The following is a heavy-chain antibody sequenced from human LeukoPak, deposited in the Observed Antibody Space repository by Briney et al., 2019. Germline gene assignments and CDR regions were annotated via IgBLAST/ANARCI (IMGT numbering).Heavy chain of an antibody. CDR3: AKSRGSATYCFDY. CDR1: GFIFSSSA. Sequence: GGSLRLSCAASGFIFSSSAMSWVRQAPGKGLEWVSTIDNSGTTYCPDSVKGRFTISRDNSKNTLYLQMNSLRAEDTATYYCAKSRGSATYCFDYWGQGTLVTVSS. V-gene: IGHV3-23*01. J-gene: IGHJ4*02. CDR2: IDNSGTT. D-gene: IGHD3-10*01.